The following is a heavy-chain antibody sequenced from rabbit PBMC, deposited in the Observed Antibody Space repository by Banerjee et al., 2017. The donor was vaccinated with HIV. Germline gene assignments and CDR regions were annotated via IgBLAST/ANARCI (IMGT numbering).Heavy chain of an antibody. CDR3: ARGYAGNSDFTPYFNL. J-gene: IGHJ4*01. D-gene: IGHD8-1*01. Sequence: QEQLVESGGGLVQPGGSLKLSCKASGFDFSNSDWICWVRQAPGKGLEWTACIYAGSSGRTDYASWAKGRFTISKTSSTTVTLQMTSLTAADTATYFCARGYAGNSDFTPYFNLWGPGTLVTVS. CDR2: IYAGSSGRT. CDR1: GFDFSNSDW. V-gene: IGHV1S45*01.